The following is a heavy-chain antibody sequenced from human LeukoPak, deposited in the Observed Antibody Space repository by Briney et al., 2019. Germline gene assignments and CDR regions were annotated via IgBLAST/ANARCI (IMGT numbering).Heavy chain of an antibody. V-gene: IGHV1-46*01. CDR3: ARARVVVTATPSDY. D-gene: IGHD2-21*02. J-gene: IGHJ4*02. Sequence: SSVKVSCKASGYTFTNYYMHWVRQAPRQGLEWMGIINPSGASTSYAQKFQGRVTMTRDTPTSTVYMELSSLRSEDTAVYYCARARVVVTATPSDYWGRGTLVTVSS. CDR1: GYTFTNYY. CDR2: INPSGAST.